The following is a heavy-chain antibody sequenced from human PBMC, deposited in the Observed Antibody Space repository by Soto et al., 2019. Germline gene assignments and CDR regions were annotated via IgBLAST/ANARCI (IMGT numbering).Heavy chain of an antibody. J-gene: IGHJ4*02. CDR1: GGTFSSYA. CDR3: ARDGPAAAIFGY. CDR2: IIPIFGTA. V-gene: IGHV1-69*13. D-gene: IGHD2-2*01. Sequence: GASVKVSCKASGGTFSSYAISWVRQAPGQGLEWMGGIIPIFGTANYAQKFQGRVTITADESTSTAYMELSSLRSEDTAVYYCARDGPAAAIFGYWGQGALVTVSS.